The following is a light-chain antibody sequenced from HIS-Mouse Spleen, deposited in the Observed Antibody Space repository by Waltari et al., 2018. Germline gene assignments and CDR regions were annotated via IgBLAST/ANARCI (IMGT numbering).Light chain of an antibody. CDR1: QSLLHSDGKTC. J-gene: IGKJ4*01. Sequence: DIVMTQTPLSLSVTPGQPASISCKSSQSLLHSDGKTCLYWYLQKRGQPAQLQIYEVASRVSGVPDRFSGSGSGTDFTLKISRVEAEDVGVYYCMQSIQFLTFGGGTKVEIK. CDR2: EVA. CDR3: MQSIQFLT. V-gene: IGKV2D-29*01.